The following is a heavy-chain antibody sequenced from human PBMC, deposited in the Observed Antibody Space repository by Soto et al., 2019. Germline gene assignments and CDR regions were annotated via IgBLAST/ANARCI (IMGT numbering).Heavy chain of an antibody. Sequence: EVQLLESGGGLVQPGGSLRLSCAASGFTFSSYAMSWVRQAPGKGLEWVSAISGSGGSTYYADSVKGRFTISRDNSKNTLYLQMNSLRAEDTAVYYGATAASSGWYGGGYWGQGTLVTVSS. CDR1: GFTFSSYA. J-gene: IGHJ4*02. D-gene: IGHD6-19*01. CDR2: ISGSGGST. V-gene: IGHV3-23*01. CDR3: ATAASSGWYGGGY.